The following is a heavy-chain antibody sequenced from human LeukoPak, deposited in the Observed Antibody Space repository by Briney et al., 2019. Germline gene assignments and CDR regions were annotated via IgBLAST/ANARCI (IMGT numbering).Heavy chain of an antibody. Sequence: PGGSLRLSCVASGFSFSNYWMTWVRQVPGRGLEWVANIKRDGSDKKYVDSVKGRFTMSRDNAKNSLYLQMDNLRAEDTAIYYCARDPRNKGFDPWGQGTLVTVSS. CDR3: ARDPRNKGFDP. D-gene: IGHD1/OR15-1a*01. CDR1: GFSFSNYW. CDR2: IKRDGSDK. V-gene: IGHV3-7*01. J-gene: IGHJ5*02.